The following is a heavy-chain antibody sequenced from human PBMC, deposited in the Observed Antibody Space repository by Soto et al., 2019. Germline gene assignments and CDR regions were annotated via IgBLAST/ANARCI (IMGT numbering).Heavy chain of an antibody. J-gene: IGHJ6*02. Sequence: EVQLVESGGGLVKPGGSLRLSCAASGFTFSTYSMNWVRQAPGKGLEWVSSISSSSSYIYYADSAKGRFTISRDNAKNSLYLQMNSLRAEDTAVYYCARDILTGLYYYGMDVWGQGTTVTVSS. CDR2: ISSSSSYI. CDR3: ARDILTGLYYYGMDV. CDR1: GFTFSTYS. V-gene: IGHV3-21*01. D-gene: IGHD3-9*01.